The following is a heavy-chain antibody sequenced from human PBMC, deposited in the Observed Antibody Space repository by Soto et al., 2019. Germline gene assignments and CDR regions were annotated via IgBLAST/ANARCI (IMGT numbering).Heavy chain of an antibody. CDR2: IYYSGST. Sequence: PSETLCLTCTVSGGSIGSSNYYWGWIRQPPGKGLEWIGSIYYSGSTHYSPSLKSRVTISVDTSKNQFSLKLTSVTAADTAVYYCARHVVAVEIGLTYYFDYWGQGTLVTVSS. J-gene: IGHJ4*02. D-gene: IGHD6-19*01. CDR3: ARHVVAVEIGLTYYFDY. V-gene: IGHV4-39*01. CDR1: GGSIGSSNYY.